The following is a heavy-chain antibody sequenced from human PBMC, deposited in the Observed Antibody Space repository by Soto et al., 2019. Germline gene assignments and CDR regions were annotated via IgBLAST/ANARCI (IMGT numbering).Heavy chain of an antibody. J-gene: IGHJ4*02. CDR2: IWYDGSNK. CDR1: GFTFSSYG. CDR3: ARDFERATPDAIVVVITPLGY. V-gene: IGHV3-33*01. D-gene: IGHD3-22*01. Sequence: QVQLVESGGGVVQPGRSLRLSCAASGFTFSSYGMHWVRQAPGKGLEWVAVIWYDGSNKYYADSVKGRFTISRDNSKNTLYLQMNSLRAEDTAVYYCARDFERATPDAIVVVITPLGYWGQGTLVTVSS.